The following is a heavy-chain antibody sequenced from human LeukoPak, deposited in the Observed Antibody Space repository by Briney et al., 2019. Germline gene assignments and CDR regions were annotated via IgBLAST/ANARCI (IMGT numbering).Heavy chain of an antibody. CDR3: AREDSSTTSYYMDV. J-gene: IGHJ6*03. V-gene: IGHV3-21*01. CDR1: GFTVSSNY. CDR2: ISSSSSYI. D-gene: IGHD2-2*01. Sequence: GGSLRLSCAASGFTVSSNYMSWVRQAPGKGLEWVSFISSSSSYIYYADSVKGRITISRDNAKNSLYLQMNSLRAEDTAVYYCAREDSSTTSYYMDVWGKGTTVTVSS.